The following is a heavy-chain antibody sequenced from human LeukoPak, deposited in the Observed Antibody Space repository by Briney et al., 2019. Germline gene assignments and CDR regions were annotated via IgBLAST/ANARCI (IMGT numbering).Heavy chain of an antibody. D-gene: IGHD4-11*01. CDR1: GGSITSSSYY. CDR2: IYYTGGT. CDR3: ARHGGTRVTLVEVYYFDY. Sequence: PSETLSLTCSVSGGSITSSSYYWGWIRQPPEKGLEWIGSIYYTGGTYYSPSLKSRVTISVDTSKNQFSLKLTSVTAADTAVYYCARHGGTRVTLVEVYYFDYWGQGTLVTVSS. V-gene: IGHV4-39*01. J-gene: IGHJ4*02.